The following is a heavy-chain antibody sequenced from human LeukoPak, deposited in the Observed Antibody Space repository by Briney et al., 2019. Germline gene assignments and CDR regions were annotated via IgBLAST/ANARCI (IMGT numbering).Heavy chain of an antibody. CDR1: GFTFSSYE. J-gene: IGHJ4*02. Sequence: GGSLRLSCAASGFTFSSYEMNWVRRAPGKGLEWVSHINTSGGTKHYADSVKGRFTISRDNAKNSLYLQMNSLRAEDTAVYYCARGPAAAGTFDYWGQGTLVTVSS. CDR3: ARGPAAAGTFDY. V-gene: IGHV3-48*03. D-gene: IGHD6-13*01. CDR2: INTSGGTK.